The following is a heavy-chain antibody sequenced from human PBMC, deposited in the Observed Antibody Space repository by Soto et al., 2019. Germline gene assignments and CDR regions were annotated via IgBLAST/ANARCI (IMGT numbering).Heavy chain of an antibody. CDR1: GYAFTTYG. CDR2: ISAHNGNT. D-gene: IGHD1-1*01. J-gene: IGHJ4*02. CDR3: ARGRYGDY. V-gene: IGHV1-18*01. Sequence: QVHLVQSGAEVKKPGASVTVSCKGSGYAFTTYGLTWVRQAPGQGLEWMGWISAHNGNTNYAQKRQGRVTVTRDTSTSTAYMELRSVRSDATAVYYCARGRYGDYWGQGALVTVSS.